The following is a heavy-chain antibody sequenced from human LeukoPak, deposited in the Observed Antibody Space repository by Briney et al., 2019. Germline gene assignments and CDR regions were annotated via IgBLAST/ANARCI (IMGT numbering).Heavy chain of an antibody. CDR2: IYTSGST. CDR1: GGSISSGTYY. D-gene: IGHD3-22*01. V-gene: IGHV4-61*02. Sequence: SQALSLTCTVSGGSISSGTYYYSWIRQPAGKGLEWIGRIYTSGSTNYNPSLKSRVTISLDTSKNQFSLKLSSVTAADTAVYYCAGLDYYDSSGSGFDPWGQGTLVTVSS. CDR3: AGLDYYDSSGSGFDP. J-gene: IGHJ5*02.